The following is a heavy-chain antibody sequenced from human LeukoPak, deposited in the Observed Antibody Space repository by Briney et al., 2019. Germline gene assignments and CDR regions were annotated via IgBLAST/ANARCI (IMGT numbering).Heavy chain of an antibody. J-gene: IGHJ6*03. CDR3: ARPPHSNYFYYYYYMDV. Sequence: GESLKISCRGSGYSFTSYWIGWVRQMPGKGLEWMGIIYPGDSDTRYSPSFQGQVTISADKSISTAYLQWSSLKASDTAMYYCARPPHSNYFYYYYYMDVWGKGATVTVSS. V-gene: IGHV5-51*01. CDR1: GYSFTSYW. D-gene: IGHD4-11*01. CDR2: IYPGDSDT.